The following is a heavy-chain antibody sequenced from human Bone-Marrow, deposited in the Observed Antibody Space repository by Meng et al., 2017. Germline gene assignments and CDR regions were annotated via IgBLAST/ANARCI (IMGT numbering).Heavy chain of an antibody. V-gene: IGHV1-18*04. CDR1: VYTFTADG. D-gene: IGHD3-10*02. J-gene: IGHJ3*02. CDR3: AGDGFCSGSYLFSDAFDI. CDR2: KSGENVNT. Sequence: HVHHVWSVAGVVEPVGAVMVSCEASVYTFTADGSSTVRQAPVQGLGWMGWKSGENVNTKYAQRLQGRVTVTTETSTTTACMELRSLRSDDTAVYNCAGDGFCSGSYLFSDAFDIWGQGTMVTVSS.